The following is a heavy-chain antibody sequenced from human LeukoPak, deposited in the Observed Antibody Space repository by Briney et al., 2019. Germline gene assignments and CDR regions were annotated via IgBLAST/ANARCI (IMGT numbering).Heavy chain of an antibody. CDR2: IHYSGTT. CDR1: GGSIINSIYH. V-gene: IGHV4-39*07. Sequence: SETLSLTCTVSGGSIINSIYHWGWVRQPPGKGLEWIGSIHYSGTTYYKPSLKSRLTIHADTSTNQFSLKLTSVTAADTAVYYCARDNYYYYGMDVWGQGTTVSVSS. CDR3: ARDNYYYYGMDV. J-gene: IGHJ6*02.